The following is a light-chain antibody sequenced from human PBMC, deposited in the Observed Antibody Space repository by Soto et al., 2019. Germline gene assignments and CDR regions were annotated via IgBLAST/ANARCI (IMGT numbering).Light chain of an antibody. CDR3: CSYAGSSTYLV. CDR2: EGS. CDR1: NSDVGGYNL. J-gene: IGLJ3*02. Sequence: QSALTQPASVSGSPGQSVTISCSGTNSDVGGYNLVSWYQQHPGRPPKLILYEGSKRPSEISSRSSGSKSGNTASLTISGLQAEAEADYHCCSYAGSSTYLVFGGGTKVTVL. V-gene: IGLV2-23*01.